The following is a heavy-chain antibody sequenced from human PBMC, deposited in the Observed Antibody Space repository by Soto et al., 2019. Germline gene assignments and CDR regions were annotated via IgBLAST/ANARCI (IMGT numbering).Heavy chain of an antibody. Sequence: EVQLVESGGGLVQPGGSLRLSCTASAFTFSTFEMNWVRQAPGKGLEWISYISHSGNTIYYADSVQGRFIISRDNAKSSVYLQMNSLRAEDTAVYYCAKDRMDHNSVWDPFDIWGRGTMVTVSS. J-gene: IGHJ3*02. D-gene: IGHD1-20*01. CDR1: AFTFSTFE. V-gene: IGHV3-48*03. CDR3: AKDRMDHNSVWDPFDI. CDR2: ISHSGNTI.